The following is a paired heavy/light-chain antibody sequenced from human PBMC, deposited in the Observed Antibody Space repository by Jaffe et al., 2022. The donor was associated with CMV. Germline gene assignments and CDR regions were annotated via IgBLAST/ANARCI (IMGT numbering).Heavy chain of an antibody. CDR1: GYSFTNFY. CDR3: ARGATTTWPYSYYGLDV. D-gene: IGHD1-26*01. Sequence: QLVHSGAEVKEPGASVKVSCKASGYSFTNFYLHWVRQAPGQGLEWLGWMNPNSGDTKYAQKFQGRVTMTRDTSVSTAYMELSGLRSDDSAIYFCARGATTTWPYSYYGLDVWGQGTAVTVSS. J-gene: IGHJ6*01. V-gene: IGHV1-2*02. CDR2: MNPNSGDT.
Light chain of an antibody. V-gene: IGLV3-19*01. CDR1: SLRTYS. Sequence: SSELTQDPAVSVALGQTVSITCQGDSLRTYSASWYQQRPRQAPILVIYDKDHRPSGIPDRFSASRSGNTASLTITGAQAEDEADYYCNSRDITGHHYVFGTGTRVTVL. CDR3: NSRDITGHHYV. J-gene: IGLJ1*01. CDR2: DKD.